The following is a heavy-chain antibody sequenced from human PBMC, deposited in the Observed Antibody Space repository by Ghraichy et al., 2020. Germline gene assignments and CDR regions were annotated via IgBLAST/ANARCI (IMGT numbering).Heavy chain of an antibody. CDR2: IWFDGTNK. CDR3: ARDSGHCSSISCYHYYYYGMDV. Sequence: GGSLRLSCAASGFTFSSYGMHWVRQAPGKGLEWVAVIWFDGTNKHYVDSVKGRFTISRDDSKNTLYLQMNSLRAEDTAVYYCARDSGHCSSISCYHYYYYGMDVWGQGTTVTVSS. V-gene: IGHV3-33*01. J-gene: IGHJ6*02. D-gene: IGHD2-2*01. CDR1: GFTFSSYG.